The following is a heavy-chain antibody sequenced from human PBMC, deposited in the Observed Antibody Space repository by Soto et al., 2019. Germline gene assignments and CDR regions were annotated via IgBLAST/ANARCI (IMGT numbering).Heavy chain of an antibody. V-gene: IGHV4-61*03. D-gene: IGHD5-18*01. J-gene: IGHJ5*02. CDR3: ARGAGFSYASTWFDI. CDR1: GASISGGTYY. Sequence: SETLSLTCTVSGASISGGTYYWTWIRQAPGKGLEWVGHIYYTGSTSYNPALNDRVTISVDTSKNHFSLQLTSVAAADTAVYYCARGAGFSYASTWFDIWGQGTLVTVSS. CDR2: IYYTGST.